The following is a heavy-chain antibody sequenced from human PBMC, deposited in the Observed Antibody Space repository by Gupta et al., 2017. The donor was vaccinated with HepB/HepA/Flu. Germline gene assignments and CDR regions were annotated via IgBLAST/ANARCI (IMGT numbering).Heavy chain of an antibody. V-gene: IGHV1-2*02. D-gene: IGHD2-21*01. CDR3: ARGGGRHGGDLHYYYQYDIDV. Sequence: QVQLVQSGAEVRKPWASVKVSCKASGYTFTAYSIPWVRQAPGQGLESVGWMNPNSGGTNSAQKVQGRVIMTRDTDISTAYREVSRLRSDDTAIYYCARGGGRHGGDLHYYYQYDIDVWGKGTTVTVSS. J-gene: IGHJ6*03. CDR1: GYTFTAYS. CDR2: MNPNSGGT.